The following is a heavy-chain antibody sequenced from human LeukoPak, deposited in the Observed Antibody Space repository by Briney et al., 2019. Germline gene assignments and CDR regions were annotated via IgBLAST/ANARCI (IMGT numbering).Heavy chain of an antibody. Sequence: XETXXXXXXVSGGSISSXYXXXIRXPPGKGLXWIGYIYYSGSTNYNPSLKSRVTISVDTSKNQFSLKLSSVTAADTAVYYCARARIVGATPLDYWGQGTLVTVSS. J-gene: IGHJ4*02. CDR3: ARARIVGATPLDY. D-gene: IGHD1-26*01. V-gene: IGHV4-59*01. CDR2: IYYSGST. CDR1: GGSISSXY.